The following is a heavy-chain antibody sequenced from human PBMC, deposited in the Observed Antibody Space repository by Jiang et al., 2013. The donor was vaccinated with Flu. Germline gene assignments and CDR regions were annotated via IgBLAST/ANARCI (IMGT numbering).Heavy chain of an antibody. D-gene: IGHD4-17*01. Sequence: SGAEVKKPGASVKVSCKVSGYTLTELSMHWVRQAPGKGLEWMGGFDPEDGETIYAQKFQGRVTMTEDTSTDTAYMELSSLRSEDTAVYYCATPWGYGDYVAGASPFDYWGQGTLVTVSS. CDR2: FDPEDGET. CDR3: ATPWGYGDYVAGASPFDY. CDR1: GYTLTELS. J-gene: IGHJ4*02. V-gene: IGHV1-24*01.